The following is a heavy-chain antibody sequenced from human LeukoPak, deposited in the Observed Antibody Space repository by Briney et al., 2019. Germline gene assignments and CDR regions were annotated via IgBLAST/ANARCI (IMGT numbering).Heavy chain of an antibody. V-gene: IGHV3-30-3*01. CDR3: AGARYDFWSGYYRS. Sequence: KSLRLSCAASGFSFRVYTVHWVRQAPGMGLEWVAVISYDGNNKYYADSVKGRFTISRDNAKNSLYLQMNSLRAEDTAIYYCAGARYDFWSGYYRSWGQGTLVTVSS. CDR2: ISYDGNNK. CDR1: GFSFRVYT. J-gene: IGHJ4*02. D-gene: IGHD3-3*01.